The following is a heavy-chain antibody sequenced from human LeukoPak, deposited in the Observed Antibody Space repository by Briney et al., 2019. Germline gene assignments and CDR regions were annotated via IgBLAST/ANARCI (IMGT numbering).Heavy chain of an antibody. CDR2: INTDTGNP. J-gene: IGHJ4*02. D-gene: IGHD2-15*01. CDR3: ARVGGGGYCSAGTCYPNY. Sequence: ASVKVSCKASGYTFTSYAMNWVRQARGQGLEWMGGINTDTGNPTYAQGFTGRFVFSLDTSLSTAYLQISSLKAEDTAVYYCARVGGGGYCSAGTCYPNYWGQGTLVTVSS. V-gene: IGHV7-4-1*02. CDR1: GYTFTSYA.